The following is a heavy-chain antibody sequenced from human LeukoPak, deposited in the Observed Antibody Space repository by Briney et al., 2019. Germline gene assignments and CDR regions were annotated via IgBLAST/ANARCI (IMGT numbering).Heavy chain of an antibody. CDR3: ARRNAMDV. CDR1: GFTFSDYH. V-gene: IGHV3-7*03. J-gene: IGHJ6*02. CDR2: INRDGSER. Sequence: GGSLRLSCAASGFTFSDYHINWVRQAPGKGLEWVANINRDGSERYYVDSVKGRFTISRDDAKSSLYLRMNSLRAEDTAVYYCARRNAMDVWGQGTTVIVFS.